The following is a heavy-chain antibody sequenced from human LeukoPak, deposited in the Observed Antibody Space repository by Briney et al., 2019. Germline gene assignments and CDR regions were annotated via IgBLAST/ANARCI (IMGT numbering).Heavy chain of an antibody. CDR3: ARERQYQLLGGDAFDI. V-gene: IGHV1-46*01. CDR2: INPSGGST. D-gene: IGHD2-2*01. Sequence: ASVKVSCKASGYTFTSYYMHWVLQAPGQGLEWMGIINPSGGSTSYAQKFQGRVTMTRDTSTSTVYMELSSLRSEDTAVCYCARERQYQLLGGDAFDIWGQGTMVTVSS. CDR1: GYTFTSYY. J-gene: IGHJ3*02.